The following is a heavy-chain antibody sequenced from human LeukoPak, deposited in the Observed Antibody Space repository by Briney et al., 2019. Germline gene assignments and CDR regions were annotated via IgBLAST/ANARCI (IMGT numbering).Heavy chain of an antibody. CDR1: GFTFNTYW. CDR2: IKQDGSEK. CDR3: ARDKIVGATFFDY. V-gene: IGHV3-7*01. J-gene: IGHJ4*02. Sequence: GGSLRLSCAASGFTFNTYWMSWVRQAPGKGLEWVANIKQDGSEKYYVDSVKGRFTISRDNAKNSLYQQMDSLRAEDTAVYYCARDKIVGATFFDYWGQGTLVTVSS. D-gene: IGHD1-26*01.